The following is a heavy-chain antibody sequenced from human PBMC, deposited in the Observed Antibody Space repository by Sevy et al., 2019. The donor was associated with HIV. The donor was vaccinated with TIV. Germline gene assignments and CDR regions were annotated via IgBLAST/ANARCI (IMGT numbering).Heavy chain of an antibody. CDR1: GYTFTSYG. CDR3: ARGYNWNLNYDY. Sequence: ASVKVSCKDSGYTFTSYGISWVRQAPGQGLEWMGWISPYNGKTNYAQKLQGRVTMTTDTSTSTAYMEVRSLRSDDTAVYYCARGYNWNLNYDYWGQGTLVTVSS. V-gene: IGHV1-18*01. D-gene: IGHD1-1*01. J-gene: IGHJ4*02. CDR2: ISPYNGKT.